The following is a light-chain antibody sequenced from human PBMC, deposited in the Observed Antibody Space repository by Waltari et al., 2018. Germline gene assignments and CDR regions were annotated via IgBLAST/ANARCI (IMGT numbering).Light chain of an antibody. J-gene: IGKJ2*03. V-gene: IGKV3-15*01. Sequence: ETVMTQSPATLSVSPGERATLSCRASQSVSSNLAWYQQKPGQAPRLLIYRASSRATGIPARFTGSGSWTEFTVTISSLQSEDFAFYYCQQYNNWPPGFGQGTKLEIK. CDR1: QSVSSN. CDR3: QQYNNWPPG. CDR2: RAS.